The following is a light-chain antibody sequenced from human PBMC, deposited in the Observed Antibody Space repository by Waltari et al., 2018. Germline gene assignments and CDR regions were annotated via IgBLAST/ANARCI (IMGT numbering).Light chain of an antibody. CDR2: EVT. Sequence: QSALTQPASVSGSPGQSITISCTGTSSDVGTYNRVSWYQQHPGKAPKLLIYEVTNRPSGVSNRFSGSKSGNTASLTSPGLQAEDEADYYCCSYAGSSTYYVFGTGTKVTVL. CDR3: CSYAGSSTYYV. J-gene: IGLJ1*01. CDR1: SSDVGTYNR. V-gene: IGLV2-23*02.